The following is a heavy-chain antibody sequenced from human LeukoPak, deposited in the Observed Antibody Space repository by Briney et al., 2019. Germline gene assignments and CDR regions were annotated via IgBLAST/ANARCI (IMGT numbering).Heavy chain of an antibody. Sequence: GGSLRLSCAASGFTFSSYAMNWVRQAPGKGLEWVSGISGNSGNTYYAESVKGRFTISRDNSKKTLYLQMNSLRDEDTAVYYCARPEPSSGGYWYFDLWGRGTLVTVSS. D-gene: IGHD1-14*01. J-gene: IGHJ2*01. CDR2: ISGNSGNT. CDR3: ARPEPSSGGYWYFDL. CDR1: GFTFSSYA. V-gene: IGHV3-23*01.